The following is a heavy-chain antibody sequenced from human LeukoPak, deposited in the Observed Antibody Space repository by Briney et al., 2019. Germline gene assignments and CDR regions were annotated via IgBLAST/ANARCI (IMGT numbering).Heavy chain of an antibody. D-gene: IGHD5-24*01. CDR2: IYYSGST. J-gene: IGHJ4*02. CDR3: ARSNLIKVEKGRYYFDY. Sequence: SQTLSLTCTVSGGSISSGSYYWGWIRQPPGKGLEWIGSIYYSGSTYYNPSLKSRVTISVDTSKNQFSLKLSSVTAADTAVYYCARSNLIKVEKGRYYFDYWGQGTLVTVSS. CDR1: GGSISSGSYY. V-gene: IGHV4-39*07.